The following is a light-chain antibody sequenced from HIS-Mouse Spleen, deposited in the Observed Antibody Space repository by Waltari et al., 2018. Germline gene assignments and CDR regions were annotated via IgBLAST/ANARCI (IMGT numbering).Light chain of an antibody. J-gene: IGLJ7*01. V-gene: IGLV3-25*03. Sequence: SYELTQPPSVSVSPGQTARITCSGDALPKQYAYWYQQKPGQAPVLVIYKDSERHSGITEGLSGSSSGTTVTLTIGGVQAEDEADYYCQSADSSGTYAVFGGGTQLTVL. CDR3: QSADSSGTYAV. CDR2: KDS. CDR1: ALPKQY.